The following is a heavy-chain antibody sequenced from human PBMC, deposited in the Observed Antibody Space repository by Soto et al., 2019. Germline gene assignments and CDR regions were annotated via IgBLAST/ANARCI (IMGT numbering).Heavy chain of an antibody. CDR3: AKDRSRYSRGWHNWFDP. J-gene: IGHJ5*02. CDR1: GFSFTNYA. CDR2: ISGSGGDT. D-gene: IGHD6-19*01. V-gene: IGHV3-23*01. Sequence: EVQLLESGGGLVQPGGSLRLSCTASGFSFTNYAMSWVRQAPGKGLEWVATISGSGGDTFYTDSVKGRITISRDNSKNMLYLQMDSLRVEDTAVYFCAKDRSRYSRGWHNWFDPWGQGTLVTVSS.